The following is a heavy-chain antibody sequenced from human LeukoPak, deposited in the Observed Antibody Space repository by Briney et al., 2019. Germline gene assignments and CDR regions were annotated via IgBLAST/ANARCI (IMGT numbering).Heavy chain of an antibody. CDR3: AREPGGYYDSSGFLDD. Sequence: PGGSLRLSCAASGFTFSSYGMHWVRQAPGKGLEWVAVIWYGGSNKYYADSVKGRFTISRDDSKNTLYLQMNSLRVDDTAIYYCAREPGGYYDSSGFLDDWGQGTLVTVSS. D-gene: IGHD3-22*01. CDR1: GFTFSSYG. V-gene: IGHV3-33*08. J-gene: IGHJ4*02. CDR2: IWYGGSNK.